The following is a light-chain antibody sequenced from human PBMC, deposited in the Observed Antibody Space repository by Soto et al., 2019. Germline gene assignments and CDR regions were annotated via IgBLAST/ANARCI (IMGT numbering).Light chain of an antibody. Sequence: LTQPASVSGSPGQSITISCTGTSSDVGAYNYVSWYQQHPGKAPKLMIYDVNIRPSGVSNRFSGSKSGNTASLTISGLQAEDEADYYCTSWTTSTTMKFGGGTKVTVL. J-gene: IGLJ2*01. CDR2: DVN. CDR1: SSDVGAYNY. CDR3: TSWTTSTTMK. V-gene: IGLV2-14*01.